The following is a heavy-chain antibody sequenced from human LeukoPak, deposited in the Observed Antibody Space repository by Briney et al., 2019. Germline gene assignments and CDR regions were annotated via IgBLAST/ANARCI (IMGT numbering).Heavy chain of an antibody. Sequence: SGGSLRLSCAASGFTFSSYAMHWVLQAPGKGLEWVAVISYDGSNKYYADSVKGRFTISRDNSKNTLYLQMNSLRAEDTAVYYCARDHHDAFDIWGQGTMVTVSS. CDR2: ISYDGSNK. CDR1: GFTFSSYA. CDR3: ARDHHDAFDI. V-gene: IGHV3-30-3*01. J-gene: IGHJ3*02.